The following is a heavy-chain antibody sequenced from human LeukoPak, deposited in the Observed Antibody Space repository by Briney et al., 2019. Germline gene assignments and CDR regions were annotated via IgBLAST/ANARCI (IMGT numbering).Heavy chain of an antibody. J-gene: IGHJ6*03. Sequence: GGSLRLSCAASGFTFSSYAMSWVRQAPGKGLEWVSAISGSGGSTYYADSVKGRFTISRDNSKNTLYLQMNSLRAEDTAVYYCAKGSSSWYNYYYYTDVWGKGTAVTVSS. D-gene: IGHD6-13*01. V-gene: IGHV3-23*01. CDR3: AKGSSSWYNYYYYTDV. CDR2: ISGSGGST. CDR1: GFTFSSYA.